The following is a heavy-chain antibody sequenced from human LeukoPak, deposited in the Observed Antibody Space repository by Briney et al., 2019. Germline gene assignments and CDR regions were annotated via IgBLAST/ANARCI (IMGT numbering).Heavy chain of an antibody. V-gene: IGHV1-69*13. CDR3: ARDGYSYGNGASYFDY. CDR2: ISPIFGTA. Sequence: ASVKVSCKASGGTFSSYAISWVRQAPGQGLEWKGGISPIFGTANYAKKFQGRVTITADESTSTAYMELSSLRSEDTAVYYCARDGYSYGNGASYFDYWGQGTLVTVSS. CDR1: GGTFSSYA. J-gene: IGHJ4*02. D-gene: IGHD5-18*01.